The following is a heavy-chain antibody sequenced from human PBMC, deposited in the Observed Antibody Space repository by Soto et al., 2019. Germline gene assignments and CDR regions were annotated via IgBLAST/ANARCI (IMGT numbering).Heavy chain of an antibody. J-gene: IGHJ6*02. CDR3: ARLPRGPDYYENSGYLTYSYGMDV. CDR2: IIPMFGTT. CDR1: GGTFSSCA. V-gene: IGHV1-69*01. Sequence: QVQLVQSGSEVKKPGSSVKVSCKASGGTFSSCAINWVRQAPGQGLEWMGGIIPMFGTTNYAQKFQGRVTITADESTSTASMELSSLRSEDTAVYYCARLPRGPDYYENSGYLTYSYGMDVWGQGTTVTVSS. D-gene: IGHD3-22*01.